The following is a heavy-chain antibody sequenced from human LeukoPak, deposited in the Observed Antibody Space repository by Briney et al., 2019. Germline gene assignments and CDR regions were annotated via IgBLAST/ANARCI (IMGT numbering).Heavy chain of an antibody. CDR3: ARGVIRPTGKPRAFDI. CDR1: GFGFSSYG. CDR2: ISYDGSNK. J-gene: IGHJ3*02. V-gene: IGHV3-30*03. D-gene: IGHD1-14*01. Sequence: GALRLSFAASGFGFSSYGMHWGRRAPGKGREGGAVISYDGSNKYYSDSVKGRFTISRDKSKNTLYLQMNSLRAEHTAVYYCARGVIRPTGKPRAFDIWGQGTMVTVSS.